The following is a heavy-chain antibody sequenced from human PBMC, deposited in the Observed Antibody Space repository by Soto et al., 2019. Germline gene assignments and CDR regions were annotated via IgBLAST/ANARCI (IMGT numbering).Heavy chain of an antibody. D-gene: IGHD1-26*01. CDR2: VVGGGGST. CDR1: GFTFSTYA. CDR3: AKSQQWGLPLSGGIDV. J-gene: IGHJ6*02. V-gene: IGHV3-23*04. Sequence: EVQLVESGGGLVKPGGSLRVSCAASGFTFSTYAMSWVRQAPGKGLEWVSAVVGGGGSTYYTDSVKGRFTISRDNSKNTLYLHMSSLRVEDTAVYYCAKSQQWGLPLSGGIDVWGQGTTVTVSS.